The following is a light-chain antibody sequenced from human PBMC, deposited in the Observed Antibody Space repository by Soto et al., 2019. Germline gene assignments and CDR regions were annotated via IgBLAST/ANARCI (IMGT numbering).Light chain of an antibody. V-gene: IGLV2-23*02. J-gene: IGLJ1*01. CDR3: ASYAGSRTYV. Sequence: QSVLTQPASVSGSPGQSVTIPCSGSDIGNYNLVSWYQHLPGRAPKLLIFEVTMRPSGISDGFSGSKSASTASLTISGLQAEDEGDYYCASYAGSRTYVFGSGTKVTVL. CDR2: EVT. CDR1: SDIGNYNL.